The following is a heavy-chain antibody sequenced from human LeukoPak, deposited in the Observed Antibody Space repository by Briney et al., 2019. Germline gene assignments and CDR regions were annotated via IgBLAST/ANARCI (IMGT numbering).Heavy chain of an antibody. Sequence: PSETLSLTCTVSGGSISSYYWSWIRQPPGKGLEWIGYIYYSGSTNYNPSLKSRVTISVGTSKNQFSLKLSSVTAADTAVYYCARANRYDLYFDYWGQGTPVTVSS. D-gene: IGHD5-12*01. CDR2: IYYSGST. CDR1: GGSISSYY. J-gene: IGHJ4*02. V-gene: IGHV4-59*01. CDR3: ARANRYDLYFDY.